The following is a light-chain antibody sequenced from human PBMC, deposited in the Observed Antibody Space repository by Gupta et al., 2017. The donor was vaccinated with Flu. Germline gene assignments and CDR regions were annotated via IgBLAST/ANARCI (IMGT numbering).Light chain of an antibody. CDR2: WAS. V-gene: IGKV4-1*01. CDR3: QQDSTSPLT. CDR1: QSVFSTSTKKNY. Sequence: IVITQYPVSIDVALGERATINCKSRQSVFSTSTKKNYLAWYQQQSGQPPRLRIYWASTRESGVPDRFSGSGSGTNFTLTISSLQTEDAAVYYCQQDSTSPLTFGGGTRVDFK. J-gene: IGKJ4*01.